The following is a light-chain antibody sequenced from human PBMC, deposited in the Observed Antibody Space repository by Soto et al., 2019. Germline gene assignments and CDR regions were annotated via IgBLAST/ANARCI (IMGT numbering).Light chain of an antibody. CDR1: QIVGAN. CDR3: HQYNNWPYT. Sequence: IAMTQSPATLSVSPGETVTLSCRASQIVGANLAWYQQKVGQAPRLLIYGAFTRATGIPARFSGSRSRTEFTLTISSLQSEDFAVYYCHQYNNWPYTFGQGTKLEIK. J-gene: IGKJ2*01. V-gene: IGKV3D-15*01. CDR2: GAF.